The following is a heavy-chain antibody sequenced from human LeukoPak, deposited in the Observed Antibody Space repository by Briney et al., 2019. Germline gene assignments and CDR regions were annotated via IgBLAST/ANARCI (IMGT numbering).Heavy chain of an antibody. Sequence: ASVKVSCEASGYTFTGYYMHWVRQAPGQGLEWMGWINPNSGGTNYAQKFQGRVTMTRDTSISTAYMELSRLRSDDTAVYYCARASSWYGWFDPWGQGTLVTVSS. D-gene: IGHD6-13*01. CDR2: INPNSGGT. CDR3: ARASSWYGWFDP. V-gene: IGHV1-2*02. CDR1: GYTFTGYY. J-gene: IGHJ5*02.